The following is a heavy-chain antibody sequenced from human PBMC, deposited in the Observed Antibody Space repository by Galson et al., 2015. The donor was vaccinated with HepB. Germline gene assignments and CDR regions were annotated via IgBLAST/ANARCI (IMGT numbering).Heavy chain of an antibody. Sequence: SLRLSCAASGFTFSSYAMHWVRQAPGKGLEWVAVISYDGSNKYYADSVKGRSTISRDNSKNTLYLQMNSLRAEDTAVYYCAKDIKYSSSWYPGGYFDYWGQGTLVTVSS. CDR1: GFTFSSYA. CDR2: ISYDGSNK. J-gene: IGHJ4*02. D-gene: IGHD6-13*01. V-gene: IGHV3-30-3*01. CDR3: AKDIKYSSSWYPGGYFDY.